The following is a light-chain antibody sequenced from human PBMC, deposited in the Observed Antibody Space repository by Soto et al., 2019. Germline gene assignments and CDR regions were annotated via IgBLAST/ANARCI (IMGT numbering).Light chain of an antibody. CDR1: NSNIGSNT. CDR3: AAWDDSLIGYV. CDR2: SNN. Sequence: QPVLTQPASASGTPGQRVTISCSGSNSNIGSNTVNWYQQLPGTAPKLLIYSNNQRPSGVPDRFSGSKSGTSASLAISGLQSEDEADYYCAAWDDSLIGYVFGTGTKVTVL. J-gene: IGLJ1*01. V-gene: IGLV1-44*01.